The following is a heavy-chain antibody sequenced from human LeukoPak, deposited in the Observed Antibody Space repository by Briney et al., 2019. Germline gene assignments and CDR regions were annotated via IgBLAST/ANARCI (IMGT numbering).Heavy chain of an antibody. V-gene: IGHV4-59*12. J-gene: IGHJ4*02. Sequence: SETLSLTCTVSGGSISSYYWSWIRQPPGKGLEWIGYIYYSGSTNYNPSLKSRVTISVDTSKNQFSLKLSSVTAADTAVYYCAREGYYYDSSGYWGIDYWGQGTLVTVSS. D-gene: IGHD3-22*01. CDR1: GGSISSYY. CDR2: IYYSGST. CDR3: AREGYYYDSSGYWGIDY.